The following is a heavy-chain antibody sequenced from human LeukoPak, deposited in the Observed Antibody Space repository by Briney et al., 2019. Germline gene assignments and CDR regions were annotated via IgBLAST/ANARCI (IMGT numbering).Heavy chain of an antibody. CDR1: GYTFTGYY. CDR3: ARDDPRGPYGGDWFDP. V-gene: IGHV1-69*13. Sequence: SVKVSCKASGYTFTGYYMHWVRQAPGQGLEWMGGIIPIFGTANYAQKFQGRVTITADESTSTAYMELSSLRSEDTAVYYCARDDPRGPYGGDWFDPWGQGTLVTVSS. D-gene: IGHD3-10*01. J-gene: IGHJ5*02. CDR2: IIPIFGTA.